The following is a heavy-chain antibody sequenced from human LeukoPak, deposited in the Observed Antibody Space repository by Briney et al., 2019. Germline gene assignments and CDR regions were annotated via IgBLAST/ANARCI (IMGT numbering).Heavy chain of an antibody. D-gene: IGHD6-13*01. Sequence: GGSLRLSCAASGFTFSSYWMHWVRQAPGKGLVWVSRINPDGSSTDYADSVKGRFTISRDNATNTLYLQMNSLRAEDTAIYYWARDQGQLGHYSYYYYMDVWGKGTTVTVSS. CDR2: INPDGSST. V-gene: IGHV3-74*01. CDR3: ARDQGQLGHYSYYYYMDV. CDR1: GFTFSSYW. J-gene: IGHJ6*03.